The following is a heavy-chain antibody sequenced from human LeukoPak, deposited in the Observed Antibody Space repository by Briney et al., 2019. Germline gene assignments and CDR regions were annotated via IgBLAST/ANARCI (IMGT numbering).Heavy chain of an antibody. CDR2: IKQDGSEK. V-gene: IGHV3-7*01. D-gene: IGHD3-22*01. Sequence: PGGSLRLSCAASEFTFGSYWMSWVRQAPGKGLEWVANIKQDGSEKYYVDSVKGRFTVSRDNAKKSLYLQMNSLRAEDTAVYYCARIYYDTSGDDWGQGTPVTVSS. CDR3: ARIYYDTSGDD. J-gene: IGHJ4*02. CDR1: EFTFGSYW.